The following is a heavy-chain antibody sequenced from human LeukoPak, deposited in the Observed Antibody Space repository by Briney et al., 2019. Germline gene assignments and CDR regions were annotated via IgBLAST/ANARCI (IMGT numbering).Heavy chain of an antibody. CDR2: INHSGST. Sequence: PSETLPLTCAVYGESFSGYFWTWIRQPPGKGLQWIGEINHSGSTNYNPSLKSRLTMSVDTSKNQFSLKLSSVTAADTAVYYCARPKDYYGSGSNFFDYWGQGNMVTVSS. CDR1: GESFSGYF. V-gene: IGHV4-34*01. CDR3: ARPKDYYGSGSNFFDY. J-gene: IGHJ4*02. D-gene: IGHD3-10*01.